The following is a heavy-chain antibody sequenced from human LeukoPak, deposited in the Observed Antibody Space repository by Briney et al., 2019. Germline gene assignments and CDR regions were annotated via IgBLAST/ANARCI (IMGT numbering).Heavy chain of an antibody. D-gene: IGHD5-12*01. J-gene: IGHJ6*03. CDR3: ARVVVATILDYYYYMDV. V-gene: IGHV3-21*01. Sequence: GGSLRLSCAASGFTFSSYSMNWVRQAPGKGLEWVSSISSSSSYIYYADSVKGRFTISGDNAKNSLYLQMNSLRAEDTAVYYCARVVVATILDYYYYMDVWGKGTTVTVSS. CDR2: ISSSSSYI. CDR1: GFTFSSYS.